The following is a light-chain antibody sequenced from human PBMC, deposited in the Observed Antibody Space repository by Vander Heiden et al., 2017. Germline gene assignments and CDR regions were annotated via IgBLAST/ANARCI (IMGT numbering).Light chain of an antibody. V-gene: IGLV1-40*01. Sequence: QSVLTQPRSVSGAPGQRVTISCTGSSSNIGAGYDVHWYQQLPGRAPKLLIYGNNNRPSGVPDRFSGSKSGPSAALAITGLQAEDEVNYYCQSSDSSLSGSFVFGTGTKVTVL. CDR1: SSNIGAGYD. J-gene: IGLJ1*01. CDR3: QSSDSSLSGSFV. CDR2: GNN.